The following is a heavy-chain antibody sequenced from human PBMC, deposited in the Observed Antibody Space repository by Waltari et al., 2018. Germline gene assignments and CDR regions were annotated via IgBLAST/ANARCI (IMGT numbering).Heavy chain of an antibody. V-gene: IGHV3-7*01. Sequence: VQLVESGGGLVQPGGSLRLPCAASGVRFGARGMSWVRPPPGKGVEWVANIRADGRRKNYVDSVRGRFSISRDNAENSLYLQMNDLRGEDTAVYYCARDVNDFRGNYFDSWGQGTLVTVSS. CDR3: ARDVNDFRGNYFDS. CDR1: GVRFGARG. CDR2: IRADGRRK. D-gene: IGHD3-10*01. J-gene: IGHJ4*02.